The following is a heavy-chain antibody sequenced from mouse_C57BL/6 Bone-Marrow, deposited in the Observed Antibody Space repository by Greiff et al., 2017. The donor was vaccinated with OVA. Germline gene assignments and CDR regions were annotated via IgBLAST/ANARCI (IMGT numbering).Heavy chain of an antibody. CDR1: GYTFTSYW. Sequence: QVQLQQPGAELVKPGASVKLSCEASGYTFTSYWMHWVKQRPGQGLEWIGMIHPNSGSTNYNEKFKSKATLTVDKSSSTAYMQLSSLTSEDSAVYYCARPHYYGSSYGYFDVWGTGTTVTVSS. D-gene: IGHD1-1*01. CDR2: IHPNSGST. CDR3: ARPHYYGSSYGYFDV. J-gene: IGHJ1*03. V-gene: IGHV1-64*01.